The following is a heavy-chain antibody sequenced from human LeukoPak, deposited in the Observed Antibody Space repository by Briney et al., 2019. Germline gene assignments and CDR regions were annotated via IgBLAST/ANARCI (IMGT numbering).Heavy chain of an antibody. V-gene: IGHV3-74*01. CDR3: ARSTYYYDSSGYYSLGYFDY. D-gene: IGHD3-22*01. CDR1: GFTFRTYW. CDR2: INEDGNIT. Sequence: PGGSLRLSCAVSGFTFRTYWMHWVRQVPGKGLVWVSRINEDGNITNYADSVTGRFRVSRDNAENTLYLHMNSLRGEDTAVYYCARSTYYYDSSGYYSLGYFDYWGQGTLVTVSS. J-gene: IGHJ4*02.